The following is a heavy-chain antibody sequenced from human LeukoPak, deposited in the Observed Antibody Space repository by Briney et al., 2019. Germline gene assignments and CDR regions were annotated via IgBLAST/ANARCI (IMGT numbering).Heavy chain of an antibody. J-gene: IGHJ4*02. CDR2: FSSSGSAI. V-gene: IGHV3-48*03. Sequence: GGSLRLSCAASGXTFSSYEVNWVRQAPGKGLESVSFFSSSGSAIHYADSVRGRFTISRDNAKNSLFLQMSRLRAEDTAVYYCAREKLSFFDSSGYFDHWGQGTLVTVSS. CDR3: AREKLSFFDSSGYFDH. CDR1: GXTFSSYE. D-gene: IGHD3-22*01.